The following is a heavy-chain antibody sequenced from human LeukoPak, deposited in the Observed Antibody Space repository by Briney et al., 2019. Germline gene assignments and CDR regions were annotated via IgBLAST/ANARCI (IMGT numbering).Heavy chain of an antibody. CDR1: GFTFSSYG. CDR2: IRYDGSNK. V-gene: IGHV3-30*02. J-gene: IGHJ6*03. Sequence: GGSLRLSCAASGFTFSSYGMHWVRQAPGKGLEWVAFIRYDGSNKYYADSVKGRFTISRDNSKNTLYLQMNSLRAEDTAVYYCAKDPLGTGDYYYYYMDVWGKGTTVTISS. CDR3: AKDPLGTGDYYYYYMDV. D-gene: IGHD7-27*01.